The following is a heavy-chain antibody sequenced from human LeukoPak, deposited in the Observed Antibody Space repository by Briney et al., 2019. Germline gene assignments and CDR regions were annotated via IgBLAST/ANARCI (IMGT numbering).Heavy chain of an antibody. V-gene: IGHV1-2*02. CDR1: GYSFSDNY. CDR2: INPKGGDT. J-gene: IGHJ3*02. CDR3: ARGKDDSTGHYDAFDI. Sequence: VKVSCKASGYSFSDNYVHWVRQAPGQGLEYIGWINPKGGDTNFSQRFKGRVTMTSDTSISTAYLEMRKLRSDDTAVYFCARGKDDSTGHYDAFDIWGHGTMVTVSS. D-gene: IGHD3-22*01.